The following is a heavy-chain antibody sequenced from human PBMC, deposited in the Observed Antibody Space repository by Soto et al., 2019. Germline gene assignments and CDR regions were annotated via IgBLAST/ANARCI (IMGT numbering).Heavy chain of an antibody. J-gene: IGHJ2*01. CDR2: IFYTGVT. CDR1: GVSVSNASFY. V-gene: IGHV4-61*03. D-gene: IGHD3-22*01. CDR3: VRVLDSSWYADL. Sequence: QVQLQESGPGLVKPSETLSLTCSVSGVSVSNASFYWTWLRQAPGTGLEYIGYIFYTGVTNYNPSLSSRVTISLDTSKNHFSLKLNSMTAADTAVYYCVRVLDSSWYADLWGRGTLVTVSS.